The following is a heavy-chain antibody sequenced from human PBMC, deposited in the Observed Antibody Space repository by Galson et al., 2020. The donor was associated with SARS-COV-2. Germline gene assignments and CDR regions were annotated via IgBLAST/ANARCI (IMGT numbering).Heavy chain of an antibody. D-gene: IGHD1-1*01. J-gene: IGHJ4*02. CDR2: IYYSGFT. Sequence: SETLSLTCTVSGGSLIAYYWSWIRQPPGKGLEWIGSIYYSGFTDYNPSLQSRVTISVDTSKNQLSLKLNSLTAADTAVYYCARWNEGLDYWGQGMLVTVSS. CDR1: GGSLIAYY. CDR3: ARWNEGLDY. V-gene: IGHV4-59*01.